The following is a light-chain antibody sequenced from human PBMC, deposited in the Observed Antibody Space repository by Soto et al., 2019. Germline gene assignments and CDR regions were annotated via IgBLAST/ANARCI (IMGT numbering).Light chain of an antibody. CDR1: QDVANF. V-gene: IGKV1-39*01. Sequence: DIQMTQSPSDMSASVGDRVTITCRASQDVANFLAWFQQRPGKAPKLLIYAASSLQSGVPSRFSGSGSGTDFTLTVSSLQPEDFVTYYCQQGYSTPITFGQGTRLEI. CDR3: QQGYSTPIT. CDR2: AAS. J-gene: IGKJ5*01.